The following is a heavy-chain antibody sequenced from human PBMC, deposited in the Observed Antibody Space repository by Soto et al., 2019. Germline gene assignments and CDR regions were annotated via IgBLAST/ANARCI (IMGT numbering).Heavy chain of an antibody. CDR2: INHSGST. Sequence: SETLSLTCAVYGGSFSGYYWSWIRQPPGKGLEWIGEINHSGSTNYNPSLKSRVTISADTSKNQFSLKLSSVTAADTAVYYCARDLSVVVAATLDYYYYGMDVWGQGTTVTVSS. D-gene: IGHD2-15*01. CDR1: GGSFSGYY. CDR3: ARDLSVVVAATLDYYYYGMDV. J-gene: IGHJ6*02. V-gene: IGHV4-34*01.